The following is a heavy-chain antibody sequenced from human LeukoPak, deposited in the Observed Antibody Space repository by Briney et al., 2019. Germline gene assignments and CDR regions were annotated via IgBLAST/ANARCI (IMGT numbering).Heavy chain of an antibody. Sequence: GGSLRLSCAASGFTFSSYDMHWVRQAPGKGLEWVSAIGTAGDTYYPGSVKGRFTISRENAKNSLYLQMNSLRAGDTAVYYCARETGPYGMDVWGQGTTVTVS. CDR3: ARETGPYGMDV. CDR1: GFTFSSYD. J-gene: IGHJ6*02. CDR2: IGTAGDT. V-gene: IGHV3-13*01. D-gene: IGHD3-10*01.